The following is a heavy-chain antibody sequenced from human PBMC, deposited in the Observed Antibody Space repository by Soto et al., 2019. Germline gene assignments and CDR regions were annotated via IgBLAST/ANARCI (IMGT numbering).Heavy chain of an antibody. D-gene: IGHD3-10*01. J-gene: IGHJ6*02. Sequence: GGSLRLSCAASGFTFSSYSMNWVRQAPGKGLEWVSSISSSSSYIYYADSVKGRFTISRDNAKNSLYLQMSSLRAEDTAVYYCARDYNRIFLWFGEYAKHRLGMDVWGQGTTVTVSS. CDR2: ISSSSSYI. CDR3: ARDYNRIFLWFGEYAKHRLGMDV. CDR1: GFTFSSYS. V-gene: IGHV3-21*01.